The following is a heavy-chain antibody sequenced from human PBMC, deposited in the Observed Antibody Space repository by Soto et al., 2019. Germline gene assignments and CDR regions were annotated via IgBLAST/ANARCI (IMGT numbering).Heavy chain of an antibody. D-gene: IGHD5-12*01. CDR3: AKAGEYSGHDPALYFDY. Sequence: EVQLLESGGGLVQPGGSLRLSCAASGFTFSSYAMSWVRQAPGKGLGWVSAISGSGGSTYYADSVKGRFTISRDNSKNTLYLQMNSLRAEDTAVYYCAKAGEYSGHDPALYFDYWGQGTLVTVSS. J-gene: IGHJ4*02. CDR2: ISGSGGST. CDR1: GFTFSSYA. V-gene: IGHV3-23*01.